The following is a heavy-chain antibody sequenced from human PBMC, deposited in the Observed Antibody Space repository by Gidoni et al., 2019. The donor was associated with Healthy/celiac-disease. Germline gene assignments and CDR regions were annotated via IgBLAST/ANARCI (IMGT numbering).Heavy chain of an antibody. CDR1: GFTLSSYW. D-gene: IGHD2-15*01. CDR2: IKQDGSEK. V-gene: IGHV3-7*01. Sequence: EVQLVESGGGLVQPGGSLRLSCAASGFTLSSYWMSWVRQAPGKGLEWVANIKQDGSEKYYVDSVKGRFTISRDNAKNSLYLQMNSLRAEDTAVYYCARGGRYCSGGSCYEGYFDYWGQGTLVTVSS. CDR3: ARGGRYCSGGSCYEGYFDY. J-gene: IGHJ4*02.